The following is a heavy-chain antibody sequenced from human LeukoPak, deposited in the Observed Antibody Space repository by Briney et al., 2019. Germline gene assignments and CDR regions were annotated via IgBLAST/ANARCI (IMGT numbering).Heavy chain of an antibody. J-gene: IGHJ4*02. CDR1: GYNFASYW. V-gene: IGHV5-51*01. CDR3: ARHKSLTAMALDY. Sequence: GESLKISCKGSGYNFASYWIGWVRQMPGKGLEWMGIIYPGDSDTRYSPSFQGQVTISADKSISTAYLQWSSLKASDTAMYYCARHKSLTAMALDYWGQGTLVTVSS. D-gene: IGHD5-18*01. CDR2: IYPGDSDT.